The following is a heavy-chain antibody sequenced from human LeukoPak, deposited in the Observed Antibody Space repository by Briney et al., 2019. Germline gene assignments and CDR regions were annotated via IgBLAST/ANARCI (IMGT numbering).Heavy chain of an antibody. CDR1: GYTFTGYY. J-gene: IGHJ4*02. V-gene: IGHV1-2*02. D-gene: IGHD4-17*01. Sequence: WASVKVSCKASGYTFTGYYMHWVRQAPGQGLEWMGWINPNSGGTNYAQKFQGRVTMTRNTSISTAYMELSSLRSEDTAVYYCARVSVGSDYGDSLDYWGQGILVTVSS. CDR2: INPNSGGT. CDR3: ARVSVGSDYGDSLDY.